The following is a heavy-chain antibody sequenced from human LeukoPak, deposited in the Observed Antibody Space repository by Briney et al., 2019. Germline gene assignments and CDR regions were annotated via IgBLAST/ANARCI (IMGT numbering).Heavy chain of an antibody. Sequence: GGSLGLSCAASGFTVSSNYMSWVRQAPGKGLEWVSVIYSGGSTYYADSVKGRFTISRDNSKNTLYLQMNSLRAEDTAVYYCARGAGSYEYYMDVSGKGTTVTVSS. V-gene: IGHV3-53*01. CDR2: IYSGGST. CDR1: GFTVSSNY. CDR3: ARGAGSYEYYMDV. J-gene: IGHJ6*03. D-gene: IGHD3-10*01.